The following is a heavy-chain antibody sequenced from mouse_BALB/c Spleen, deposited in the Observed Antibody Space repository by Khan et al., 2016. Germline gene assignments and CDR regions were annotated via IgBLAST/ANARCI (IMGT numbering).Heavy chain of an antibody. D-gene: IGHD2-4*01. CDR1: GYTFTSYY. Sequence: QVQLQQSGPELVKPGASVRISCKASGYTFTSYYIHWVKQRPGQGLEWIGWIYPGNVNTKYNEKFKGKATLTADKSSSTAYMQLSSLTSEDSAVYFYARGGLRRGYYFDYWGQGTTLTVSS. CDR2: IYPGNVNT. CDR3: ARGGLRRGYYFDY. J-gene: IGHJ2*01. V-gene: IGHV1S56*01.